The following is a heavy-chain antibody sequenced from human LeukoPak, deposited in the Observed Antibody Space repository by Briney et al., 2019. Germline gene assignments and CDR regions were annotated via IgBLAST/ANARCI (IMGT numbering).Heavy chain of an antibody. Sequence: GGSLRLSCTASGFTFGDYAMSWVRQAPGKGLEWVGFIRSKAYGGTTEYAASVKGRFTISREDSKSIAYLQMNSLRAEDTAVYYCAKAYSGYDRFDYWGQGTLVTVSS. D-gene: IGHD5-12*01. J-gene: IGHJ4*02. CDR3: AKAYSGYDRFDY. CDR1: GFTFGDYA. CDR2: IRSKAYGGTT. V-gene: IGHV3-49*04.